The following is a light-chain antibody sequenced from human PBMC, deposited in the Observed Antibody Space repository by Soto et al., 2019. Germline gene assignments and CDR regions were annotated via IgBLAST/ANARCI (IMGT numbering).Light chain of an antibody. J-gene: IGKJ2*01. CDR3: KQYNSYSAT. CDR1: QDISTY. V-gene: IGKV1-33*01. CDR2: DAS. Sequence: DIQMTQSPSSLSASVGDRVTITCPASQDISTYLNWYHQKPGKAPKHLIYDASNLETGVPSRFNGSGSGTDFTFTISSLQPEYFATYHCKQYNSYSATFGQGTKLEIE.